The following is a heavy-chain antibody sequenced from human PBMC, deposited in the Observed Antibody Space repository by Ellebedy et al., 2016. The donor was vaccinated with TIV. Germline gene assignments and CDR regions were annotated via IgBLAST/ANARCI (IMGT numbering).Heavy chain of an antibody. CDR1: GYTFTSYG. Sequence: ASVKVSCXASGYTFTSYGISWVRQAPGQGLEWMGWISAYNGNTNYAQKLQGRVTMTTDTSTSTAYMELRSLRSDDTAVYYCARVERYYDFWSGSAHWGQGTLVTVSS. CDR2: ISAYNGNT. D-gene: IGHD3-3*01. V-gene: IGHV1-18*01. J-gene: IGHJ4*02. CDR3: ARVERYYDFWSGSAH.